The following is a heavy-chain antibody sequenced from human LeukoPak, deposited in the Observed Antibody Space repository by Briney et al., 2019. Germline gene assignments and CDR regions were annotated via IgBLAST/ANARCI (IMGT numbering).Heavy chain of an antibody. V-gene: IGHV1-2*02. CDR3: ARVQYYYDSSGVTGNAFDI. Sequence: ASVKVSCKASGYTFTGYYMHRVRQAPGQALEWMGWINPNSGGTNYAQKFQGRVTMTRDTSISTAYMELSRLRSDDTAVYYCARVQYYYDSSGVTGNAFDIWGQGTIVTVSS. CDR2: INPNSGGT. CDR1: GYTFTGYY. D-gene: IGHD3-22*01. J-gene: IGHJ3*02.